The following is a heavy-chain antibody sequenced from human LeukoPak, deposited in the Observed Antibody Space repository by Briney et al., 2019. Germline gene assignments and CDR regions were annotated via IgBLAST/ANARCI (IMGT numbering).Heavy chain of an antibody. V-gene: IGHV3-11*01. CDR2: IKSSDTST. D-gene: IGHD2/OR15-2a*01. CDR1: GFSFSDSY. J-gene: IGHJ3*02. Sequence: GSLRLSCAASGFSFSDSYMSWIRQAPGQGLEWLSYIKSSDTSTFYADSVKGRLTVSRDNAKNSLYLQMNSLRAEDTAVYYCARRGNMSSHAFDIWGQGTVVTVSS. CDR3: ARRGNMSSHAFDI.